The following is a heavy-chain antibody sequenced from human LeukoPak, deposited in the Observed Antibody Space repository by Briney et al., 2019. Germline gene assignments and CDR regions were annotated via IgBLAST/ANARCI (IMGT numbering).Heavy chain of an antibody. Sequence: GGSLRLSCAASGFTFSSYGIHWVRQAPGKGLGWVAVIWYDGSNKYYADSVKGRFIISRDNSKNTLCLQMNSLRAEDTAVYYCARDRESYWGQGTLVTVSS. CDR3: ARDRESY. J-gene: IGHJ4*02. CDR2: IWYDGSNK. V-gene: IGHV3-33*01. CDR1: GFTFSSYG. D-gene: IGHD2/OR15-2a*01.